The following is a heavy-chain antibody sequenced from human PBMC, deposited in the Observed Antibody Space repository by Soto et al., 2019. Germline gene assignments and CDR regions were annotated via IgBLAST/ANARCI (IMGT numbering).Heavy chain of an antibody. CDR3: ARAQATVTTWNIYFNL. CDR1: GFTFSSFA. CDR2: LSGSGDKT. D-gene: IGHD4-17*01. V-gene: IGHV3-23*01. Sequence: VQLLESGGGLQQPGGSLRLSCTASGFTFSSFAMSWVRQAPGKGLEWVSGLSGSGDKTYYARSVKGRFTISRDNSGNTLFLQIDSLRVEDTAVYYCARAQATVTTWNIYFNLWGRGTLVTVSS. J-gene: IGHJ2*01.